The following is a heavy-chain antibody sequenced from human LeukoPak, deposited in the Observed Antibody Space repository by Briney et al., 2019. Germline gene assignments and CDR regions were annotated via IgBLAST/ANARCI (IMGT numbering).Heavy chain of an antibody. V-gene: IGHV3-21*01. CDR1: GFTFSTDN. J-gene: IGHJ3*02. Sequence: GGSLRLSCAASGFTFSTDNMNWVRQAPGKGLEWVSSISSSSSYIYYADSVKGRFTISRENAKNSLYLQMNSLRAGDTAVYYCAREEGGAFDIWGQGTMVTVSS. CDR3: AREEGGAFDI. D-gene: IGHD3-16*01. CDR2: ISSSSSYI.